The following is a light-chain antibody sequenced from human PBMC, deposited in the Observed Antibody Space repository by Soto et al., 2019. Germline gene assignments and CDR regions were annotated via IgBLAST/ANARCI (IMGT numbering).Light chain of an antibody. CDR2: EGN. V-gene: IGLV2-23*01. Sequence: QSALTQRASVSGSPGQSITISCTGTSRDVGTYNLVSWYQQHPGKAPKLIIYEGNKRPSGVSNRFSGSKSGNTASLTISGLQDEDEADYYCCSYAGYSNVFGTGTKVTVL. CDR3: CSYAGYSNV. J-gene: IGLJ1*01. CDR1: SRDVGTYNL.